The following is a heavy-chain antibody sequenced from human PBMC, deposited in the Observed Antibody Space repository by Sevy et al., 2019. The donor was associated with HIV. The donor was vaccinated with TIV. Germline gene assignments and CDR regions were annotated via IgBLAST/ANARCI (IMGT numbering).Heavy chain of an antibody. CDR2: IKQDGSEK. CDR1: GFTFSSYW. D-gene: IGHD5-12*01. CDR3: ASPGAITQYYYYYGMDV. V-gene: IGHV3-7*01. Sequence: GGSLRLSCAASGFTFSSYWMSWVRQAPGKGLEWVANIKQDGSEKYYVDSVKGRFTISRDNAKNSLYLQMNSLRAEDTAVYYCASPGAITQYYYYYGMDVWGQGTTVTVSS. J-gene: IGHJ6*02.